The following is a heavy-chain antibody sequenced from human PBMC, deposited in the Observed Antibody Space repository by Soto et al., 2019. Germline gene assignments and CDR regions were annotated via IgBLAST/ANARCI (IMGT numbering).Heavy chain of an antibody. Sequence: SETLSLTCTLSGGSISGYYWSWIRQPPGKGLEWIGYVYYSGSTKYNPSLESRVTISVDMSNNQFSLMLTSVTAADTAVYYCAKYRRTDAEGYRLDFWGQGTLVTVSS. CDR2: VYYSGST. J-gene: IGHJ4*02. CDR3: AKYRRTDAEGYRLDF. V-gene: IGHV4-59*01. D-gene: IGHD5-12*01. CDR1: GGSISGYY.